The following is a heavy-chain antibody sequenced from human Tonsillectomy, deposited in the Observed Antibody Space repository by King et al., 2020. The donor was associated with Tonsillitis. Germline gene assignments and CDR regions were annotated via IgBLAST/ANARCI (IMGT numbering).Heavy chain of an antibody. V-gene: IGHV3-30*04. Sequence: VQLVESGGGVVQPGRSLRLSCAASGFTLSSYAVHWVRQAPGKGLEWVAVTSYDGTSKYYADSVKGRFTIPRDNSKNTMYLQMNSLRAEDTAVYYCTREEWELLSYGAFDIWGQGTMVTVSS. J-gene: IGHJ3*02. CDR2: TSYDGTSK. D-gene: IGHD1-26*01. CDR3: TREEWELLSYGAFDI. CDR1: GFTLSSYA.